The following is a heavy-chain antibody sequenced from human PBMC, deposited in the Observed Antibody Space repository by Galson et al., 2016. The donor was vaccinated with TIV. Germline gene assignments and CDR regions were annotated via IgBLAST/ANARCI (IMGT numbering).Heavy chain of an antibody. CDR3: TRGRFAFGVALDV. D-gene: IGHD2-8*01. J-gene: IGHJ3*01. V-gene: IGHV4-31*01. CDR2: IYYTGST. CDR1: GGSVSSVGNS. Sequence: TLSLTCSVSGGSVSSVGNSWTWIRQRPGKGLEWIGHIYYTGSTNYNSSLKSQVTISVDTSKNQFSLRINSVTVADTAVYYCTRGRFAFGVALDVWGQGTMVTVSS.